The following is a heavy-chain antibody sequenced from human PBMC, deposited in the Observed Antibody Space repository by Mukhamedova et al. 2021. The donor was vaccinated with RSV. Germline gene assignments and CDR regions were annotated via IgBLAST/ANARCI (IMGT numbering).Heavy chain of an antibody. V-gene: IGHV3-73*01. D-gene: IGHD2-8*02. Sequence: GWVGRIRSKADNYATVYAESVKGRFTISRDDSKNTTFLQMNSLKSEDTALYYCTTWSLSNWFDPWGQGTQVTVSS. J-gene: IGHJ5*02. CDR3: TTWSLSNWFDP. CDR2: IRSKADNYAT.